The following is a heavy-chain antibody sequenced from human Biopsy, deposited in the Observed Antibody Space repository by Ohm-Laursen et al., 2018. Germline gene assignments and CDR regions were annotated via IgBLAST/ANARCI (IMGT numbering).Heavy chain of an antibody. CDR2: IFYSGIT. V-gene: IGHV4-39*01. Sequence: GTLSLTCTVSGGSVSSNVAYWAWIRQPPGKGLESIGSIFYSGITYYNPSLQSRVTMSVDMSKNQFSLNLTFVTAADTAVYYCARHPTGFWFDPWGQGTLVIVSS. J-gene: IGHJ5*02. CDR1: GGSVSSNVAY. CDR3: ARHPTGFWFDP.